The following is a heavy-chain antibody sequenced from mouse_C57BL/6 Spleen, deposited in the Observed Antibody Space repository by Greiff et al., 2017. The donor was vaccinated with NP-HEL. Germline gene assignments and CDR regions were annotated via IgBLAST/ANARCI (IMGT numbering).Heavy chain of an antibody. V-gene: IGHV1-15*01. Sequence: QVQLKESGAELVRPGASVTLSCKASGYTFTDYEMHWVKQTHVHGLEWIGAIDPETGGTAYNQKVKGKAILTADKSSTTAYMELRSLTSEDSAVYCCTSYINCWYFDVWGTGTTVTVSS. D-gene: IGHD2-5*01. CDR3: TSYINCWYFDV. J-gene: IGHJ1*03. CDR2: IDPETGGT. CDR1: GYTFTDYE.